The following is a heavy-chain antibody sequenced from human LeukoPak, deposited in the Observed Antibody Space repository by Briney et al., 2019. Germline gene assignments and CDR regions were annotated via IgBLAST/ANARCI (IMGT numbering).Heavy chain of an antibody. CDR2: IYYTGST. V-gene: IGHV4-39*01. D-gene: IGHD3-22*01. CDR3: ASRYYYDSSGYFLY. CDR1: FNSIRSSSYY. J-gene: IGHJ4*02. Sequence: SETLSLTCTVSFNSIRSSSYYWGWIRQFPGKGLEWIGYIYYTGSTYYSSSLKSRATISVDTSNNQFSLRLNSVTAADTAVYYCASRYYYDSSGYFLYWGQGTLVTVSS.